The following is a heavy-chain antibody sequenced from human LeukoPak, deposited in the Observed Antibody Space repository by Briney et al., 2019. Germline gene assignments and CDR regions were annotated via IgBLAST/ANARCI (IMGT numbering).Heavy chain of an antibody. CDR2: INTAGTT. CDR3: VREYSPASSWRSHRYNWFNP. D-gene: IGHD6-13*01. V-gene: IGHV4-61*02. J-gene: IGHJ5*02. CDR1: GAPLSSRLYY. Sequence: PSQTLSLTCTVSGAPLSSRLYYWSWIRQSAGRGLEWIGRINTAGTTNYSPSLKSRLTMSLDASKRQFSLRLNSVTAADTAMYYCVREYSPASSWRSHRYNWFNPWGQGILVTVSS.